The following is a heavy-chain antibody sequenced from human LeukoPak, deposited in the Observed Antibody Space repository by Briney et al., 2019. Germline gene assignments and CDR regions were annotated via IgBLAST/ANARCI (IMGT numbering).Heavy chain of an antibody. D-gene: IGHD6-19*01. Sequence: KPSETPSLTCTVSGGSLSRSNYYWGWIRQPPGEGLEWIGSIYYSGSTYYNPSLKSRVTISVDTSKNQFSLKLSSVTAADTAVYYCARHAGSGWGVADYFDYWGQGTLVTVSS. J-gene: IGHJ4*02. CDR3: ARHAGSGWGVADYFDY. V-gene: IGHV4-39*01. CDR2: IYYSGST. CDR1: GGSLSRSNYY.